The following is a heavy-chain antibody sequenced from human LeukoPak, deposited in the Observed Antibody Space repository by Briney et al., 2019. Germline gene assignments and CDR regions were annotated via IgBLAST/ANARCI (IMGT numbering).Heavy chain of an antibody. CDR3: ARENILTGYYWYGMDV. J-gene: IGHJ6*02. CDR2: IYSDGST. CDR1: GFTVSSNY. V-gene: IGHV3-53*04. D-gene: IGHD3-9*01. Sequence: PGGSLRLSCAASGFTVSSNYMSWVRQAPGKGLEWVSVIYSDGSTYYADSVKGRFTISRHNSKNTLYLQMNSLRAEDTAVYYCARENILTGYYWYGMDVWGQGTTVTVSS.